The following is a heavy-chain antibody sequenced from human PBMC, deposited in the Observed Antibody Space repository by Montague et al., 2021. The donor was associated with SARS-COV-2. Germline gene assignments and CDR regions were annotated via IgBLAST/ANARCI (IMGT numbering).Heavy chain of an antibody. CDR1: GGSVSSRSHF. J-gene: IGHJ5*02. Sequence: TLSLTCTVSGGSVSSRSHFWSWIRQPAGKGLEWIGHIYATGSAKYNPSLESRVTISVDTSNNRFSLRLNSVTAADTAVYYCTRVVVVVPASPAPTLFDPWGQGILVTVSS. D-gene: IGHD2-15*01. V-gene: IGHV4-61*09. CDR3: TRVVVVVPASPAPTLFDP. CDR2: IYATGSA.